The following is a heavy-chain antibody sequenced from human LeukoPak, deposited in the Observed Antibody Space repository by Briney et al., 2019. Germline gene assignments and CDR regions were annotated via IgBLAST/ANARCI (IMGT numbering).Heavy chain of an antibody. Sequence: PGGSLRLSCEASGFTLSSYPMHWVRQAPGKGLDWVAFIRYDGSTKHYADSVKGRFTISRDNSKNTLYLQMNSLRVEDTALYYCAKVVSYDSSGHGDYWGQGTLVTVSS. CDR3: AKVVSYDSSGHGDY. CDR2: IRYDGSTK. D-gene: IGHD3-22*01. J-gene: IGHJ4*02. CDR1: GFTLSSYP. V-gene: IGHV3-30*02.